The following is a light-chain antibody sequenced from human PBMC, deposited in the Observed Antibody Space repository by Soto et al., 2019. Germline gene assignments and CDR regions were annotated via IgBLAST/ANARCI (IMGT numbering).Light chain of an antibody. Sequence: EIVLTQSPATLSLSPGERATLSCRASQSVSSYLAWYQQKPGQAPRLLIYDASNRATGIPARFSGSGSGTDYNLTIISLEPEDFAVYYCQQRSNWPPIFTFGPGTKVYIK. CDR1: QSVSSY. CDR3: QQRSNWPPIFT. J-gene: IGKJ3*01. V-gene: IGKV3-11*01. CDR2: DAS.